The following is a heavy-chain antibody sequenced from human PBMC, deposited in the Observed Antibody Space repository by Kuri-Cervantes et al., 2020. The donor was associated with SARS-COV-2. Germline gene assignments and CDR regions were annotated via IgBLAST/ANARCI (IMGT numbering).Heavy chain of an antibody. Sequence: GSLRLSCTVSGGSISTYYWSWIRQPPGKGLEWIGYIYYSGSTTYNPSLKSRVTISVDTSKNQFSLELDSVTAADTAVYYCARESNYSHYYGTEVWGQGTTVTASS. CDR2: IYYSGST. CDR3: ARESNYSHYYGTEV. J-gene: IGHJ6*02. V-gene: IGHV4-59*01. CDR1: GGSISTYY.